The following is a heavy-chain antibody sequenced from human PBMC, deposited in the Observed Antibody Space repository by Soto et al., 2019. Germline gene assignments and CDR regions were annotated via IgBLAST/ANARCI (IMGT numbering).Heavy chain of an antibody. V-gene: IGHV1-2*04. CDR2: INPNSGGT. CDR1: GYTFTGYY. D-gene: IGHD6-13*01. Sequence: GASVKVSCKASGYTFTGYYMHWVRQAPGQGLEWMGWINPNSGGTNYAQKFQGWVTMTRDTSISTAYMELSRLRSDDTAVYYRAIQQKTEWFDPWGQGTLVTVSS. CDR3: AIQQKTEWFDP. J-gene: IGHJ5*02.